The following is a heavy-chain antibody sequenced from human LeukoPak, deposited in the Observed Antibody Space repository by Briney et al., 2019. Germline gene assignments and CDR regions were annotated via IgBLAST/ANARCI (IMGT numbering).Heavy chain of an antibody. CDR1: GFTFDDYA. V-gene: IGHV3-9*01. J-gene: IGHJ4*02. D-gene: IGHD1-26*01. CDR2: ISWNSGSI. Sequence: GGSLRLSCAASGFTFDDYAMHWVRQAPGKGLEWVSGISWNSGSIGYADSVKGRFTISRDNAKNSLYLQMNSLRAEDTALYYCAKDRARSGSYCLDYWGQGTLVTVSS. CDR3: AKDRARSGSYCLDY.